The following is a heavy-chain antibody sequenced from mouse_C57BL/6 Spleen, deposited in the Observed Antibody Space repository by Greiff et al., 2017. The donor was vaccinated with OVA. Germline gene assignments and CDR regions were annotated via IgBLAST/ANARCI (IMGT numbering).Heavy chain of an antibody. D-gene: IGHD3-2*02. Sequence: QVQLQQSGAELVRPGASVTLSCKASGYTFTDYEMHWVKQTPVHGLEWIGAIDPETGGTAYNQKFKGKAILTADKSSSTAYMELRSLTSEDSAVYYCTREGKTAQATWFAYWGQGTLVTVSA. V-gene: IGHV1-15*01. CDR1: GYTFTDYE. J-gene: IGHJ3*01. CDR3: TREGKTAQATWFAY. CDR2: IDPETGGT.